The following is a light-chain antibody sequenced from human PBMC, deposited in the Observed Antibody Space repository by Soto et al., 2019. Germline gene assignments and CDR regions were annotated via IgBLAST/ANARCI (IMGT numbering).Light chain of an antibody. CDR1: QTINKY. CDR3: QQSYGSPGA. J-gene: IGKJ1*01. V-gene: IGKV1-39*01. Sequence: DIHLTQSPSSLSASLGDSGPITCRSSQTINKYLNWYQHRPGKAPKLRIYAASSLQTGVPTRFSVYGAGTFFTLTISNLQLDDVATYDCQQSYGSPGAFGRGTKVEI. CDR2: AAS.